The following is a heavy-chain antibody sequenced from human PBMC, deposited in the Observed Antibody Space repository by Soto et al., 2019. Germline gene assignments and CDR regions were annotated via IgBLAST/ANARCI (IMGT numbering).Heavy chain of an antibody. CDR1: GGTFSSYT. J-gene: IGHJ6*02. D-gene: IGHD5-18*01. V-gene: IGHV1-69*02. CDR3: ARGGYSNGLPTDYYYGMDV. CDR2: IIPILGIA. Sequence: QVQLVQSGAEVKKPGSSVKVSCKASGGTFSSYTISWVRQAPGQGLEWMGRIIPILGIANYAQKFQGRVTITADESTTTAYMELSSLRSEDTAVYYCARGGYSNGLPTDYYYGMDVWGQGTTVTVSS.